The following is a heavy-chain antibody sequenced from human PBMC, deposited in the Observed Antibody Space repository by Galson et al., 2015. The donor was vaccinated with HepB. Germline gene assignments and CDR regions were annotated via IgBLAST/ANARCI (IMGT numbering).Heavy chain of an antibody. V-gene: IGHV3-74*01. J-gene: IGHJ4*02. CDR1: GFMFSTYW. CDR3: VRDGGTYPGYYDL. CDR2: INPDGTTT. D-gene: IGHD1-26*01. Sequence: SLRLSCAASGFMFSTYWMQWVRQAPGKGLVWVALINPDGTTTDYADSVRDRFTTSRDNARNTMSLQMSSLGADDMAVYYCVRDGGTYPGYYDLWGQGTLVTVSS.